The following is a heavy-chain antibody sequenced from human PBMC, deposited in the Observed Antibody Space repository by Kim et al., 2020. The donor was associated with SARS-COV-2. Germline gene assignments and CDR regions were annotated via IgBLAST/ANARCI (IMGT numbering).Heavy chain of an antibody. J-gene: IGHJ4*02. CDR1: GFTFSTYG. D-gene: IGHD5-18*01. V-gene: IGHV3-33*01. CDR2: IWNDGSTE. CDR3: ARIHGQGYAGDY. Sequence: GGSLRLSCAASGFTFSTYGMHWVRQAPGKGLEWVAVIWNDGSTEFYADSVKGRFTISRDDSKNTLYLQMNSLRAEDTAVYYCARIHGQGYAGDYWGQGTLVTVSS.